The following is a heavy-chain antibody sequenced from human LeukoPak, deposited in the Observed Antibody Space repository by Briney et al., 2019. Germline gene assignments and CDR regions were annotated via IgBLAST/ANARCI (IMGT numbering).Heavy chain of an antibody. CDR2: IYSGGST. CDR3: AKRLSYSSTWYYFDY. J-gene: IGHJ4*02. Sequence: GGSLRLSCAASGFTVSSNYMSWVRQAPGKGLEWVSVIYSGGSTYYPDSVKGRFTISRDNSKNTLYLQMNSLRAEDTAVYYCAKRLSYSSTWYYFDYWGQGTLVTVSS. D-gene: IGHD6-13*01. V-gene: IGHV3-53*01. CDR1: GFTVSSNY.